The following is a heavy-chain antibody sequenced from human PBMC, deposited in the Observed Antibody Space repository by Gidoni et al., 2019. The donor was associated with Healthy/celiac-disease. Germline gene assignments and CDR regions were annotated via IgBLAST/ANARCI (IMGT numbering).Heavy chain of an antibody. CDR1: GLTFADYA. CDR3: AKLVLDYYDSSGYSDIERSTDY. J-gene: IGHJ4*02. Sequence: EVQLVESGGGVVQPGGSLRLPCAASGLTFADYATHCVRQDPGKGLESVSLISGDGGSTYYADAVKGRFTISRDNSKNSLYLQMNSLRTEDTALYYCAKLVLDYYDSSGYSDIERSTDYWGQGTLVTVSS. V-gene: IGHV3-43*02. D-gene: IGHD3-22*01. CDR2: ISGDGGST.